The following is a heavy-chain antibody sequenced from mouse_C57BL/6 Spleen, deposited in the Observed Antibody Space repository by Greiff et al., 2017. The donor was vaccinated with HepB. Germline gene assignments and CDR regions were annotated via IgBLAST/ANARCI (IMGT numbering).Heavy chain of an antibody. D-gene: IGHD1-1*01. V-gene: IGHV1-80*01. CDR2: IYPGDGDT. Sequence: VQLQQSGAELVKPGASVKISCKASGYAFSSYWMNWVKQRPGKGLEWIGQIYPGDGDTNYNGKFKGKATLTADKSSSTAYMQLSSLTSEDSAVYFCARSGSSYNWYFDVWGTGTTVTVSS. CDR3: ARSGSSYNWYFDV. J-gene: IGHJ1*03. CDR1: GYAFSSYW.